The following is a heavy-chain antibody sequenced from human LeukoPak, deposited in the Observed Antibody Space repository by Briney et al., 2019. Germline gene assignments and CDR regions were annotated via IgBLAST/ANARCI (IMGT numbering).Heavy chain of an antibody. CDR1: GFTFSSYA. V-gene: IGHV3-30*01. J-gene: IGHJ4*02. CDR2: ISYDGSNK. CDR3: ARGPSYYYDSSGSLDY. Sequence: GRSLRLSCAASGFTFSSYAMHWVRQAPGKGLEWVAVISYDGSNKYYADSVEGRFTISRDNSKNTLYLQMNSLRAEDTAVYYCARGPSYYYDSSGSLDYWGQGTLVTVSS. D-gene: IGHD3-22*01.